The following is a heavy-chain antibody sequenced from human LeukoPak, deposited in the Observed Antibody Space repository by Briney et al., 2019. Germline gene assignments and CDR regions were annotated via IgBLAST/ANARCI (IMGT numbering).Heavy chain of an antibody. D-gene: IGHD1-20*01. J-gene: IGHJ4*02. CDR3: AKKRIPNWTDIDY. V-gene: IGHV3-30*02. CDR1: GFSFRNYG. Sequence: GGSLRLSCVASGFSFRNYGMHWVRQAPGKGLEWVTFIRSDSSYKYYADSVKGRFTISRDNSKNTLYLQMNSLRTEDTAVYYCAKKRIPNWTDIDYWGQGTLVTVSS. CDR2: IRSDSSYK.